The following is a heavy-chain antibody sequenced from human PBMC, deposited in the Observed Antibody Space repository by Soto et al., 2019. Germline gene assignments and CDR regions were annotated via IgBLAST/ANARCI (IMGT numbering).Heavy chain of an antibody. V-gene: IGHV3-30*18. Sequence: QVQLVESGGGVVQPGRSLRLSCAASGFTFSSYGMHWVRQAPGKGLEWVAVISYDGSNKYYADSVKGRFTISRDNSKNTLYLQMSSLRAEDTAVYYCAKIGSTHDYWGQGTLVTVSS. CDR2: ISYDGSNK. CDR1: GFTFSSYG. J-gene: IGHJ4*02. CDR3: AKIGSTHDY.